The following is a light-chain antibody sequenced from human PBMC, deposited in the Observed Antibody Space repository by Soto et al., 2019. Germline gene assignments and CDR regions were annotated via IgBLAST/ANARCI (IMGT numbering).Light chain of an antibody. Sequence: EVVMTQSPATVSVSPGERATLSCRASQSVSINLAWYYQKPGQAPRLLIYRASSRAAGLPDRFSGSGSETEFTLTISSLQSEDFAVYYCQQYNKWPITFGQRTRLETK. CDR1: QSVSIN. J-gene: IGKJ5*01. CDR3: QQYNKWPIT. CDR2: RAS. V-gene: IGKV3-15*01.